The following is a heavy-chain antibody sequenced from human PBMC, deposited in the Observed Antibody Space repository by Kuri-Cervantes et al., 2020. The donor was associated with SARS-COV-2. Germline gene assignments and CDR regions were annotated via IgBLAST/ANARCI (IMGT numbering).Heavy chain of an antibody. D-gene: IGHD1-26*01. CDR2: ISYDGSNK. CDR3: ARVQSGSYVGYFDY. CDR1: GFTFSSYS. Sequence: GESLKISCAASGFTFSSYSMHWVRRAPGKGLEWAAVISYDGSNKYYADSVKGRFTISRDNSKSTLFLQMNSLRAEDTAVYYCARVQSGSYVGYFDYWGQGTLVTVSS. J-gene: IGHJ4*02. V-gene: IGHV3-30-3*01.